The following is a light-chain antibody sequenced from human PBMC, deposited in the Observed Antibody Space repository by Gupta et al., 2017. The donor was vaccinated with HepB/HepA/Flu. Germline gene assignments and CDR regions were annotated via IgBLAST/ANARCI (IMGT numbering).Light chain of an antibody. CDR2: SAS. CDR1: QCIGTY. Sequence: DIQMTQSQSAQSASVGDRVTIACRSSQCIGTYLNWYQQKEGKAPKLLIYSASSLQPGVPSRFSGSGSGTDFTLSISSLQPDDFATYYCQQSDVTPLTFGGGTKLEFK. CDR3: QQSDVTPLT. V-gene: IGKV1-39*01. J-gene: IGKJ4*01.